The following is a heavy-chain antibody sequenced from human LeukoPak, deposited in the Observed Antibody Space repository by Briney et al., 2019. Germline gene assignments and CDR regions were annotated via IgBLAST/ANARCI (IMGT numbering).Heavy chain of an antibody. Sequence: SGGSLRLSCAASGFTFSNYAMSWVRQAPGKGLEWVSAISGSASSTYHADSVKGRFTISRDNSKNSIYLQMNSLRVEDTAVYYCAKDIVGGGDDYWGQGTLVIVSS. D-gene: IGHD2-21*02. CDR1: GFTFSNYA. J-gene: IGHJ4*02. CDR3: AKDIVGGGDDY. V-gene: IGHV3-23*01. CDR2: ISGSASST.